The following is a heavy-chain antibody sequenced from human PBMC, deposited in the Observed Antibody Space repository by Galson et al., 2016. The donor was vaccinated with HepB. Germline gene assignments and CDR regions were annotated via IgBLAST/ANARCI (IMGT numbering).Heavy chain of an antibody. CDR3: AWSSHYFDAFDI. J-gene: IGHJ3*02. CDR2: IYSGGST. V-gene: IGHV3-53*01. Sequence: SLRLSCAASGFSVSSNSMNWVRQAPGKGLEWVSVIYSGGSTYYADSVKGRLTISRDNSKNTVYLQMNSLRAEDTAVYYCAWSSHYFDAFDIWGQGTMVTVSS. D-gene: IGHD3-3*01. CDR1: GFSVSSNS.